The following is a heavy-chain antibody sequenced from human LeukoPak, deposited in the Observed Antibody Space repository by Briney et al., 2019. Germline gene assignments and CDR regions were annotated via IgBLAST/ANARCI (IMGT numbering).Heavy chain of an antibody. V-gene: IGHV4-59*08. CDR2: IYYSGST. D-gene: IGHD4-17*01. Sequence: PSETLSLTCTVSGGSISSYYWSWIRQPPGKGLEWIGYIYYSGSTNYNPSLKSRVTISVDTSKNQFSLKLSSVTAADTAVYYCARHGSGGGYGDYVPYYYYGMHVWGQGTTVTVSS. J-gene: IGHJ6*02. CDR3: ARHGSGGGYGDYVPYYYYGMHV. CDR1: GGSISSYY.